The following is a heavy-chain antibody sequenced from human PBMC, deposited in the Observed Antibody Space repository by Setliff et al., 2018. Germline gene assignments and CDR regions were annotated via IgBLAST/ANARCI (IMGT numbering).Heavy chain of an antibody. V-gene: IGHV3-23*01. J-gene: IGHJ4*02. CDR3: VKDVVGYSSTWPKRDYFDY. CDR1: GFSLNSFR. Sequence: PGGSLRLSCAASGFSLNSFRMTWIRQPPGKGLEWVSSISSTGGDTYYADSVKGRFTVSRDNTKNTLYLQMNSLRAEDTAVYYCVKDVVGYSSTWPKRDYFDYWGQGTLVTVSS. CDR2: ISSTGGDT. D-gene: IGHD6-13*01.